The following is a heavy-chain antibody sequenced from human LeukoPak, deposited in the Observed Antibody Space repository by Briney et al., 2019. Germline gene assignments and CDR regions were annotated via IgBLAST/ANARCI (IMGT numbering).Heavy chain of an antibody. D-gene: IGHD5-12*01. CDR3: ARGYSYYYYGMDV. Sequence: GSLRLSCAASGFTFSSYAMHCVRQAPGKGLEWVAVISYDGNNQYYADSVKGRFTISRDNSKSTLYLQMNSLRVEDTAVYYCARGYSYYYYGMDVWGQGTTVTVSS. CDR2: ISYDGNNQ. CDR1: GFTFSSYA. V-gene: IGHV3-30-3*01. J-gene: IGHJ6*02.